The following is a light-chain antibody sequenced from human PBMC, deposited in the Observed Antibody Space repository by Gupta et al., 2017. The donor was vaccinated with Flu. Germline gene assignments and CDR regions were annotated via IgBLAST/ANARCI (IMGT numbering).Light chain of an antibody. CDR1: RSLAHSDGNTY. CDR2: QGS. CDR3: GQGKHWPYT. Sequence: DVVMTQSPLSLPVTLGQPASISCRSGRSLAHSDGNTYLSWFQQGPGQSPRRLIYQGSNRDSGVPDRFSGSGSGSDFTLKISRVEADDVGVYYCGQGKHWPYTFGQGTKMEIK. J-gene: IGKJ2*01. V-gene: IGKV2-30*02.